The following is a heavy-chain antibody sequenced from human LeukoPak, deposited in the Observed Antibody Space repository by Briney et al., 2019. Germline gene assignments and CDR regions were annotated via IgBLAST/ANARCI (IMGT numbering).Heavy chain of an antibody. D-gene: IGHD5-18*01. Sequence: GGSLRLSCAASGFTFSSYSMNWVRQAPGKGLEWVANIKQDGSEKYYVDSVKGRFTISRDNAKNSLYLQMNSLRVEDTAVYYCARSTRGYSHGLYYYYGMDVWGQGTTVTVSS. CDR2: IKQDGSEK. J-gene: IGHJ6*02. V-gene: IGHV3-7*01. CDR1: GFTFSSYS. CDR3: ARSTRGYSHGLYYYYGMDV.